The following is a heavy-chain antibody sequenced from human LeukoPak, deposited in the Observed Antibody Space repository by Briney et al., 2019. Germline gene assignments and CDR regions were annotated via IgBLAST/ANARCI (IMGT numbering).Heavy chain of an antibody. CDR1: GGTFSSYA. J-gene: IGHJ4*02. CDR3: WGGGWKKPFDY. CDR2: IIPIFGTA. D-gene: IGHD2-21*01. Sequence: GSSVKVSCKASGGTFSSYAISWVRQAPGQGLEWMGGIIPIFGTANYAQKFQGRVTITADESTSTAYMELSSLRSEDTAVYYCWGGGWKKPFDYWGQGTLVTVSS. V-gene: IGHV1-69*01.